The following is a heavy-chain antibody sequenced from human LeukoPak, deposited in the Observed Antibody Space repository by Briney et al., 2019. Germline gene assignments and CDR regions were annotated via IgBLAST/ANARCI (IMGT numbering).Heavy chain of an antibody. CDR3: AKGAGGSGSWPNEYYFDY. J-gene: IGHJ4*02. V-gene: IGHV3-43*02. CDR2: ISGDGGST. D-gene: IGHD3-10*01. Sequence: GGSLRLSCAASGFTFYDYAMHWVRQAPGKGLEWVSLISGDGGSTYYADSVKGRFTISRDNSKNSLYLQMNSLRTEDTALYYCAKGAGGSGSWPNEYYFDYWGQGTLVTVSS. CDR1: GFTFYDYA.